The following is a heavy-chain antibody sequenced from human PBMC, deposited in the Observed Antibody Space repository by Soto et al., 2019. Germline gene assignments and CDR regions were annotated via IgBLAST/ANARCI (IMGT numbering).Heavy chain of an antibody. J-gene: IGHJ3*02. CDR2: IGTAGDT. Sequence: PGGSLRLSCAASGFTFSSYDMHWVRQATGKGLEWVSAIGTAGDTYYPGSVKGRFNISRENAKNSLYLQMNSLRAGDTAVYYCARGLGGYDGPQNAFDIWGQGTMVTVSS. CDR1: GFTFSSYD. V-gene: IGHV3-13*01. D-gene: IGHD5-12*01. CDR3: ARGLGGYDGPQNAFDI.